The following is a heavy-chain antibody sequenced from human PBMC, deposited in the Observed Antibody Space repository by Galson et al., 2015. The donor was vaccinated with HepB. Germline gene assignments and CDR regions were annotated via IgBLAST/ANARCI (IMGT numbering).Heavy chain of an antibody. CDR1: GFTFSSYS. D-gene: IGHD4-17*01. CDR3: ARVLPNDYGDYVGVDY. V-gene: IGHV3-21*01. Sequence: SLRLSCAASGFTFSSYSMNWVRQAPGKGLEWVSSISSSSSYIYYADSVKGRFTISRDNAKNSLYLQMNSLRAEDTAVYYCARVLPNDYGDYVGVDYWGQGTLVTVSS. CDR2: ISSSSSYI. J-gene: IGHJ4*02.